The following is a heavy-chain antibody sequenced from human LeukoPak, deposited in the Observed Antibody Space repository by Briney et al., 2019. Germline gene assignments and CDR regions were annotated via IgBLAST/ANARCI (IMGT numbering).Heavy chain of an antibody. CDR2: ISSSSSYI. CDR1: GFTFSSYS. J-gene: IGHJ3*02. CDR3: ATLCDPDAFDI. V-gene: IGHV3-21*01. Sequence: SGGSLRLSCAASGFTFSSYSMNWVRQAPGKGLEWVSSISSSSSYIYYADSVKGRFTISRDNAKNSLYLQMNSLRAEDTAVYYCATLCDPDAFDIWGQGTMVTVSS. D-gene: IGHD3-16*01.